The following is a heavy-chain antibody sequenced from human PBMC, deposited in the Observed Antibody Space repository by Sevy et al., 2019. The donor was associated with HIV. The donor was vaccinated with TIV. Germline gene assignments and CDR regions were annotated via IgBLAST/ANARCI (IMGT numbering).Heavy chain of an antibody. D-gene: IGHD3-3*01. CDR3: AKDPRPSHRITTFGGVDYFEY. CDR1: GFTFSTYG. Sequence: GGSLRLSCAASGFTFSTYGMHWVRQAPGKGLEWVAFIRYDESEKYCEDSVKGRCTISRDNSKSTLYLRLSSLRDEDTAVYYCAKDPRPSHRITTFGGVDYFEYWGQGTLVTVSS. CDR2: IRYDESEK. J-gene: IGHJ4*02. V-gene: IGHV3-30*02.